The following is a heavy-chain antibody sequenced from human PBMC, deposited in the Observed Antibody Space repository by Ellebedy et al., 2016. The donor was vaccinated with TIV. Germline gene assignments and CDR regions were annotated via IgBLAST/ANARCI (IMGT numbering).Heavy chain of an antibody. D-gene: IGHD3-10*01. CDR1: GYTFTSYY. J-gene: IGHJ2*01. Sequence: ASVKVSCXASGYTFTSYYIHWVRQAPGQGLEWMGWISAYNGNTNYAQKLQGRVTMTTDTSTSTAYMELRSLRSDDTAVYYCARNYYGSGSYYRNWYFDLWGRGTLVTVSS. V-gene: IGHV1-18*04. CDR2: ISAYNGNT. CDR3: ARNYYGSGSYYRNWYFDL.